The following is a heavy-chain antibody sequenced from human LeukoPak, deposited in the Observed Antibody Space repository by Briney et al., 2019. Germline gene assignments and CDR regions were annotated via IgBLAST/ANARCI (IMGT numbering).Heavy chain of an antibody. CDR3: ARTDYDILTGWNYYGMDV. CDR1: GFTFSSYA. CDR2: ISGSGGST. J-gene: IGHJ6*02. Sequence: GGSLRLSCAASGFTFSSYAMSWVRQAPGKGLEWVSAISGSGGSTYYADSVKGRFTISRDNSKNTLYLQMNSLRAEDTAVYYCARTDYDILTGWNYYGMDVWGQGTTVTVSS. D-gene: IGHD3-9*01. V-gene: IGHV3-23*01.